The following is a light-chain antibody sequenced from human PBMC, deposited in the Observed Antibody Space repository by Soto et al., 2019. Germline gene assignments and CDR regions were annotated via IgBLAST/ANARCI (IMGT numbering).Light chain of an antibody. V-gene: IGKV1-39*01. J-gene: IGKJ1*01. CDR2: AAS. CDR3: QQSYSTPPT. CDR1: QSISSY. Sequence: DIQMTQSPSSLSASVGDRVTITCRASQSISSYLNWYQQKPGKATKLLIYAASSLQSGVPSRFSGSRSGTDFTLTISRLQPEDFSTYYCQQSYSTPPTFGQGTKVEIK.